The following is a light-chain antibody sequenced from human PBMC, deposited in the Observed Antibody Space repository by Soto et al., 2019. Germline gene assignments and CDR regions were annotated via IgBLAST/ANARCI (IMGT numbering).Light chain of an antibody. V-gene: IGKV3-20*01. CDR2: GAS. CDR3: QQYGSSPRFT. Sequence: EIVLTQSPGTLSLSPGERATLSCRASQSVSSSYLAWYQQKPGQAPRLLIYGASSRATGIPDGFSGSGSGTDFTLTISRLEPEDFAVYYCQQYGSSPRFTFVPGTKVDIK. CDR1: QSVSSSY. J-gene: IGKJ3*01.